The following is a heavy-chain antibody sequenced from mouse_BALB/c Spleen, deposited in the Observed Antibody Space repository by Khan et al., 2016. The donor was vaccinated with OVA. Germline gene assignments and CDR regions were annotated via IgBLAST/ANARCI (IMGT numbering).Heavy chain of an antibody. CDR2: INPSNSYT. D-gene: IGHD2-14*01. J-gene: IGHJ3*01. V-gene: IGHV1-4*01. CDR1: GYTFTSYT. Sequence: QVQLKQSGAELARPGASVKMSCKASGYTFTSYTMHWVKQRPGQGLEWIGYINPSNSYTNYNKNFKDKATLTADKSSSTAYMQLSSRTSEDSAVYDCAREGAYYRSDGWFAYWGQGTLVTVSA. CDR3: AREGAYYRSDGWFAY.